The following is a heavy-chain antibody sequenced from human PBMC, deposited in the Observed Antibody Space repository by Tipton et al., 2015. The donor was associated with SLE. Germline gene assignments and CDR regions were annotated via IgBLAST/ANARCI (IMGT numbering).Heavy chain of an antibody. CDR3: ARGREDYGDAFDY. J-gene: IGHJ4*02. Sequence: LRLSCAVYGGSFSGYYWSWIRQPPGKGLEWIGYIYYSGSTYYNPSLKSRVTISVDTSKNQFSLKLSSVTAADTAVYYCARGREDYGDAFDYWGQGTLVTVSS. D-gene: IGHD4-17*01. CDR2: IYYSGST. V-gene: IGHV4-34*01. CDR1: GGSFSGYY.